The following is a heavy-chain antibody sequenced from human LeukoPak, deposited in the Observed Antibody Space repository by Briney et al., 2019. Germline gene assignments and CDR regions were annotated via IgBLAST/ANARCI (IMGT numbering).Heavy chain of an antibody. Sequence: PGGSLRLSCAASGFTFSSYAMSWVRQAPGKGLEWLSAISGSGGSTYYADSVKGRFTISRDNSKNTLYLQMNSLRAEDTAVYYCAKRHSSGWHPSNDYWGQGTLVTVSS. J-gene: IGHJ4*02. V-gene: IGHV3-23*01. CDR2: ISGSGGST. CDR3: AKRHSSGWHPSNDY. D-gene: IGHD6-19*01. CDR1: GFTFSSYA.